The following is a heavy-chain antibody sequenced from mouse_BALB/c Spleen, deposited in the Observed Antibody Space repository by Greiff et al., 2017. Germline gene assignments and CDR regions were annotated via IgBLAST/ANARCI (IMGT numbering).Heavy chain of an antibody. Sequence: VQLKQSGPELVKPGASVKISCKASGYSFTGYFMNWVMQSHGKSLEWIGRINPYNGDTFYNQKFKGKATLTVDKSSSKAHMELRSLASEDSAVYYCARHGYDDSFAYWGQGTLVTVSA. CDR2: INPYNGDT. CDR3: ARHGYDDSFAY. D-gene: IGHD2-2*01. V-gene: IGHV1-20*02. J-gene: IGHJ3*01. CDR1: GYSFTGYF.